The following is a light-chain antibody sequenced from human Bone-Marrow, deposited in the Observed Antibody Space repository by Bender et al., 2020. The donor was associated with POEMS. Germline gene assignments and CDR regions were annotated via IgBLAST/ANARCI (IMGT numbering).Light chain of an antibody. J-gene: IGLJ3*02. V-gene: IGLV3-21*02. CDR1: HIERKN. CDR2: DDS. CDR3: HVWDSSDGHLGV. Sequence: SYVLTQPPSVSVAPGQTAKISCGGNHIERKNVHWYRQRPGQAPVLVVYDDSDRPSGIPERFSGSNSGNTATLTITRVEAGDEADYYCHVWDSSDGHLGVFGGGTKLTVL.